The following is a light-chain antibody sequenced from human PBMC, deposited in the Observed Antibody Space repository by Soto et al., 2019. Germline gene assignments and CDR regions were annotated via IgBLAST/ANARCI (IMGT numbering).Light chain of an antibody. CDR1: QNIRSW. V-gene: IGKV1-5*03. CDR2: KAS. CDR3: QQDYGYSFI. J-gene: IGKJ3*01. Sequence: DIQMTQSPSTLSASVGDRVSITCRASQNIRSWLAWYQHKPGKAPKLLIYKASTLDSGVPSRFSGSWSGTDFPLTIDSTQHVFFFYYHYQQDYGYSFIFCLETDVD.